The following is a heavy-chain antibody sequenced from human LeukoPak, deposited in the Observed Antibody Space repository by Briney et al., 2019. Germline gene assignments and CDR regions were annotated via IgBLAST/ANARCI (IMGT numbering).Heavy chain of an antibody. D-gene: IGHD6-19*01. CDR1: GGTFSSYA. CDR3: ARGWYSSGLAGPMDV. Sequence: GSSVKVSCKASGGTFSSYAISWVRQAPGQGLEWMGGIIPIFGTANYAQKFQGRVTITADESTSTAYMELSSLRSEDTAVYYCARGWYSSGLAGPMDVWGKGTTVTISS. V-gene: IGHV1-69*01. J-gene: IGHJ6*03. CDR2: IIPIFGTA.